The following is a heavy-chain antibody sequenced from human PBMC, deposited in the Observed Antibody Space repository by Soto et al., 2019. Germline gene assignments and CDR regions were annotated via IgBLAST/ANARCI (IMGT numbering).Heavy chain of an antibody. D-gene: IGHD3-10*01. CDR3: AREGRGHGSGSYYKGVEDYYYYMDV. CDR1: GGSISSGGYY. Sequence: SETLSLTCTVSGGSISSGGYYWSWIRQHPGKGLEWIGYIYYSGSTYYNPSLKSRVTISVDTSKNQFSLKLSSVTAADTAVYYCAREGRGHGSGSYYKGVEDYYYYMDVWGKGTTVTVSS. V-gene: IGHV4-31*03. J-gene: IGHJ6*03. CDR2: IYYSGST.